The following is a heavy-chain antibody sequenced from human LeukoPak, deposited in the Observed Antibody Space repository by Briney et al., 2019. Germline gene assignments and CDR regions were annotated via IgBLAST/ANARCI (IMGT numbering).Heavy chain of an antibody. D-gene: IGHD6-6*01. CDR1: GGSISSYY. CDR3: ARSSTRMYSSSPMDY. CDR2: IYYSGST. Sequence: SETLSLTCTVSGGSISSYYWSWIRQPPGKGLEWIGYIYYSGSTNYNPSLKSRVTISVDTSKNQFSLKLSSVTAADTAVYYCARSSTRMYSSSPMDYWGQGTLVTVSS. V-gene: IGHV4-59*01. J-gene: IGHJ4*02.